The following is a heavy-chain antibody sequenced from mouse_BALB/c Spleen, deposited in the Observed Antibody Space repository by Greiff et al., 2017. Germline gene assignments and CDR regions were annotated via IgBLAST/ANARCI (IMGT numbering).Heavy chain of an antibody. Sequence: EVHLVESGGGLVKPGGSLKLSCAASGFTFSSYAMSWVRQTPEKRLEWVASISSGGSTYYPDSVKGRFTISRDNARNILYLQMSSLRSEDTAMYYCARGVYFYDEGAWFAYWGQGTLVTVSA. CDR2: ISSGGST. J-gene: IGHJ3*01. V-gene: IGHV5-6-5*01. CDR1: GFTFSSYA. D-gene: IGHD2-12*01. CDR3: ARGVYFYDEGAWFAY.